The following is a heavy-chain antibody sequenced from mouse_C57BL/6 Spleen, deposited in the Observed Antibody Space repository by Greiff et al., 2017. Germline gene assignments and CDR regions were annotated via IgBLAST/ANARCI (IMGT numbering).Heavy chain of an antibody. CDR3: VRQHFGKGAMDY. J-gene: IGHJ4*01. CDR2: IRSKSNNYAT. D-gene: IGHD2-1*01. V-gene: IGHV10-1*01. CDR1: GFSFNTYA. Sequence: EVQLQESGGGLVQPKGSLKLSCAASGFSFNTYAMNWVRQAPGKGLEWVARIRSKSNNYATYYADSVKDRFTISRDDSESMLYLQMHNLKTEDTAMYYCVRQHFGKGAMDYWGQGTSVTVSS.